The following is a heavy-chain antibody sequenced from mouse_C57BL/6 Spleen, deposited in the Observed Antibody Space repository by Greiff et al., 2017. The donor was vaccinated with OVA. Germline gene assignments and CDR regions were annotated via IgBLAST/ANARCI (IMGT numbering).Heavy chain of an antibody. Sequence: DVNLVESGGGLVKPGGSLKLSCAASGFTFSSYAMSWVRQTPEKRLEWVATISDGGSYTYYPDNVKGRFTISRDNAKNNLYLQMSHLKSEDTAMYYCARDEARGYDWYFDVWGTGTTVTVSS. CDR2: ISDGGSYT. J-gene: IGHJ1*03. D-gene: IGHD3-1*01. CDR1: GFTFSSYA. V-gene: IGHV5-4*01. CDR3: ARDEARGYDWYFDV.